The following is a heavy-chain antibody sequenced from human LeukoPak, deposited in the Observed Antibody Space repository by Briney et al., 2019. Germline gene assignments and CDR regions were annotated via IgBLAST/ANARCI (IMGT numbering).Heavy chain of an antibody. CDR1: GYTFTSYY. CDR3: AVKSGSYEFDY. Sequence: ASVKISCKASGYTFTSYYMHWARQAPGQGLEWMGIINPSGGSTRYAQKFQGRVSMTRDMSTSTVYMELGSLRSEDTAVYYCAVKSGSYEFDYWGQGTLVTVSS. D-gene: IGHD1-26*01. V-gene: IGHV1-46*01. J-gene: IGHJ4*02. CDR2: INPSGGST.